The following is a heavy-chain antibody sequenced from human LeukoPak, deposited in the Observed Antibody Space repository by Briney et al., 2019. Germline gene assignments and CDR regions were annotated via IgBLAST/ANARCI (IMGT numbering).Heavy chain of an antibody. D-gene: IGHD3-22*01. V-gene: IGHV4-39*01. J-gene: IGHJ6*03. CDR3: ARTQDYYDSSGYYYVGYYYYYYYMDV. CDR2: IYYSGST. CDR1: GGSISSSSYY. Sequence: SETLSLTCTVSGGSISSSSYYWGWIRQPPGKGLEWIGSIYYSGSTYYNPSLKSRVTISVDTSKNQFSLKLSSVTAADTAVYYCARTQDYYDSSGYYYVGYYYYYYYMDVWGKGTTVTISS.